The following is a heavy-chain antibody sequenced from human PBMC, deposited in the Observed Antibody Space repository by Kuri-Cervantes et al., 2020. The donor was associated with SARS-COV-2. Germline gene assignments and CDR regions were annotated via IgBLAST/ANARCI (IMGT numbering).Heavy chain of an antibody. V-gene: IGHV3-9*01. D-gene: IGHD1-20*01. J-gene: IGHJ6*02. CDR1: GFTFDDYA. Sequence: SLKISCAASGFTFDDYAMHWVRQAPGKGLEWVSGISWNSGSIGYADSVKGRFTISRDNAKNSLYLQMNSLRAEDTAVYYCAKNWGERYNWKFYYYYGMDVWGQGTTVTVSS. CDR3: AKNWGERYNWKFYYYYGMDV. CDR2: ISWNSGSI.